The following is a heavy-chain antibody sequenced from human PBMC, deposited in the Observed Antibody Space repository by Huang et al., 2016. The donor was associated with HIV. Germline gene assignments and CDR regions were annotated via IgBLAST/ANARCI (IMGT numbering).Heavy chain of an antibody. Sequence: QVQLQESGPGLVKPSETLSLTCTVSGASINNGGYYWSWIRQPPGKGLEWIGYIYFSGNTHYNPSLKSRFSISIDTSKNQFSLSLKSVTATDTALYFCAREGVYDNTGHRGAAFDIWGRGTMVTVSS. V-gene: IGHV4-30-4*08. CDR1: GASINNGGYY. CDR3: AREGVYDNTGHRGAAFDI. J-gene: IGHJ3*02. CDR2: IYFSGNT. D-gene: IGHD3-22*01.